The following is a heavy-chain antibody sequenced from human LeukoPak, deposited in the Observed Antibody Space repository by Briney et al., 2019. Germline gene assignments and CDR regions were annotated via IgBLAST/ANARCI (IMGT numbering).Heavy chain of an antibody. CDR2: ISSNGGST. Sequence: GGSLRLSCAAPGFTFSSYAIHWVRQAPGKGLEYVSAISSNGGSTYYANSAKGRFTISRDNSKNTLYLQMGSLRAEDMAVYYCARPGNAISYGAYYFDYWGQGTLVTVSS. D-gene: IGHD3-16*01. CDR3: ARPGNAISYGAYYFDY. CDR1: GFTFSSYA. V-gene: IGHV3-64*01. J-gene: IGHJ4*02.